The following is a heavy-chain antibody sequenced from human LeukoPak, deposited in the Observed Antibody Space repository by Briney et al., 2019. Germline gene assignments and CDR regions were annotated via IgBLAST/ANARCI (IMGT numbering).Heavy chain of an antibody. Sequence: GGSLRLSCAASGFTFDDYAMHWVRQAPGKGREGVSGISWSSGNIGYADSVKGRFTISRDNAKNSLYLQMNSLRAEDTALYYCAKDMSSSGWFDAFDIWGQGRMLTVSS. V-gene: IGHV3-9*01. J-gene: IGHJ3*02. CDR1: GFTFDDYA. CDR2: ISWSSGNI. CDR3: AKDMSSSGWFDAFDI. D-gene: IGHD6-19*01.